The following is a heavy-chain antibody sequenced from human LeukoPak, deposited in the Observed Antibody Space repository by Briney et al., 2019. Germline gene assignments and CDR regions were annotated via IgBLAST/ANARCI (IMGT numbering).Heavy chain of an antibody. J-gene: IGHJ5*02. V-gene: IGHV1-2*02. CDR3: AREIRGYSGYAFTRRREGSGYNWFDP. D-gene: IGHD5-12*01. CDR2: INPNSGGT. Sequence: ASVKVSCKASGYTFTGYYMHWVRQAPGQGLEWMGWINPNSGGTNYAQKFQGRVTMTRDTSISTAYMELSRLRSEDTAVYYCAREIRGYSGYAFTRRREGSGYNWFDPWGQGTLVTVSS. CDR1: GYTFTGYY.